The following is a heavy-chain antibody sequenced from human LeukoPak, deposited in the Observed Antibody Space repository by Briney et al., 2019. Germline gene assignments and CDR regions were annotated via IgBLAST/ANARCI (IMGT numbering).Heavy chain of an antibody. V-gene: IGHV4-61*05. CDR3: ARHGTAAGPFQL. Sequence: SETLSLTCTVSGGSISRDSYYWAWIRQPPGKGLEWIGFVYYSGTTNYNPSLKSRVTISVDTSKNQFSLKLISVAAADTAVYFCARHGTAAGPFQLWGQGTLVTLSS. CDR1: GGSISRDSYY. J-gene: IGHJ1*01. CDR2: VYYSGTT. D-gene: IGHD2-8*02.